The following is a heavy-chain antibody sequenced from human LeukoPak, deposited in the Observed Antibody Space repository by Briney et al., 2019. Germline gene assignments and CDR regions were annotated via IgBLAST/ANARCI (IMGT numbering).Heavy chain of an antibody. D-gene: IGHD2-15*01. CDR2: IDYTGST. J-gene: IGHJ4*02. CDR1: GGSTSSYY. CDR3: AGTLAATLGYYFDY. Sequence: SETLSLTCTVSGGSTSSYYWSWIRQPPGKGLEWIGYIDYTGSTKYNPSLKSRVTILLDTSRNQISLKLSSVTAADTAVYYCAGTLAATLGYYFDYWGQGTLVTVSS. V-gene: IGHV4-59*01.